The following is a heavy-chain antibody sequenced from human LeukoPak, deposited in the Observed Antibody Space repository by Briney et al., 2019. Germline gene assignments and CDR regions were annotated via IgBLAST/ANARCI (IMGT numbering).Heavy chain of an antibody. V-gene: IGHV1-69*02. J-gene: IGHJ4*02. CDR2: IIPILGIT. Sequence: PGGSLRLSCAASGFTFSSYSMNWVRQAPGKGLEWMGRIIPILGITNYAQKFQGRVTITADKSTSTVFMELTSLRSEDTAVYYCARAIKLAAEDDWGQGTLVIVSS. D-gene: IGHD1-1*01. CDR3: ARAIKLAAEDD. CDR1: GFTFSSYS.